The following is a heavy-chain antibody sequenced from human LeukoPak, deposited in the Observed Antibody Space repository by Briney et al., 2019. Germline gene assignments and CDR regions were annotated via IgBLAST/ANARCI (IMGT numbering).Heavy chain of an antibody. CDR1: GFTFSSYA. Sequence: GGSLRLSCAASGFTFSSYAMSWVRQAPGKGLEWVSAISGSGGSTYYADSVKGRFTISRDNSKNTLYLQMNSLRAEDTAVYYCARDSSSGYDSSGYYYFNGMDVWGQGTTVTVSS. V-gene: IGHV3-23*01. D-gene: IGHD3-22*01. J-gene: IGHJ6*02. CDR3: ARDSSSGYDSSGYYYFNGMDV. CDR2: ISGSGGST.